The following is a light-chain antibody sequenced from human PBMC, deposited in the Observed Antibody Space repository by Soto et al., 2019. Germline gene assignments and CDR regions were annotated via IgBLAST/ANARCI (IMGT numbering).Light chain of an antibody. V-gene: IGLV2-8*01. CDR2: EIN. Sequence: QAVLTQPPSASGSPGQSVTISCTGTSSDVGAYDYVSWYQQHPGKAPKLMIYEINKRPSGVPGRFSGSKSGNTASLTISGLQAEDEADYYCCSYAATNTFVFGTGTKVTVL. J-gene: IGLJ1*01. CDR3: CSYAATNTFV. CDR1: SSDVGAYDY.